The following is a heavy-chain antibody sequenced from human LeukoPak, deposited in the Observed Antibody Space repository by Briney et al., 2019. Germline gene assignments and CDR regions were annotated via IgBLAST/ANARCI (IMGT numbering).Heavy chain of an antibody. Sequence: GGSLRLSCAASGFTFNSYWVSWVRQAPGKRLQWVANINQDGTEKHYVDSVRGRFSISRDNAKNLLYLQMNSLRAEDTAVYYCASNWNYIRGYGMDVWGQGTTVTVSS. V-gene: IGHV3-7*01. CDR3: ASNWNYIRGYGMDV. CDR1: GFTFNSYW. D-gene: IGHD1-20*01. CDR2: INQDGTEK. J-gene: IGHJ6*02.